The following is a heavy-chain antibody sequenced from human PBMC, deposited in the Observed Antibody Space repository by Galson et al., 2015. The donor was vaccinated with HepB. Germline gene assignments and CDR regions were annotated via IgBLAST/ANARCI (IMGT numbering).Heavy chain of an antibody. D-gene: IGHD4-23*01. V-gene: IGHV5-51*03. CDR3: ARAVVSSAVGFDY. Sequence: QSGAEVRKPGESLKISCKGSGYSLTSYWIGWVRQMPGKGLEWMGIIYPGDSDTRYSPSFQGQVTISADKSISTTYLQWSSLKASDTAMYYCARAVVSSAVGFDYWGQGTLVTVSS. CDR1: GYSLTSYW. J-gene: IGHJ4*02. CDR2: IYPGDSDT.